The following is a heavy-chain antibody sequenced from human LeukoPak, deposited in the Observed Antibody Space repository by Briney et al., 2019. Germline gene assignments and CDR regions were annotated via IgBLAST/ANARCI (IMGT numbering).Heavy chain of an antibody. Sequence: GGSLRLSCAASGFTFSRYSMNWVRQAPGKGLESVSSISISSNYIYYADSVKGRFTISRDNAKNSLYLQMNSLRAEDTAVYYCARGRHNSGSYSDAFDLWGQGTMVTVSS. CDR2: ISISSNYI. D-gene: IGHD1-26*01. V-gene: IGHV3-21*01. J-gene: IGHJ3*01. CDR1: GFTFSRYS. CDR3: ARGRHNSGSYSDAFDL.